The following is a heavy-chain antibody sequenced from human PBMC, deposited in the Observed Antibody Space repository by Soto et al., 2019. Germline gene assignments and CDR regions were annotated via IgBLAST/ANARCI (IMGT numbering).Heavy chain of an antibody. J-gene: IGHJ4*02. CDR2: ISSSSSTI. CDR3: ARDEMLRGVIISFVFDY. V-gene: IGHV3-48*01. D-gene: IGHD3-10*01. CDR1: GFTFSSYS. Sequence: GGSLRLSCAASGFTFSSYSMNWVRQAPGKGLEWVSYISSSSSTIYYADSVKGRFTISRDNAKNSLYLQMNSLRAEDTAVYYCARDEMLRGVIISFVFDYWGQGT.